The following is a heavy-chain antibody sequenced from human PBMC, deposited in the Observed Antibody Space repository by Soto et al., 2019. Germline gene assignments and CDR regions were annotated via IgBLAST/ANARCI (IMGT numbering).Heavy chain of an antibody. J-gene: IGHJ4*02. CDR2: ISSSSSYI. V-gene: IGHV3-21*01. CDR3: ARSAAAGTNVY. D-gene: IGHD6-13*01. Sequence: EVQLVESGGGLVKPGGSLRLSCAASGFTFSSYSMNWVRQAPEKGLEWVSSISSSSSYIYYADSVKGRFTISRDNAKNSLYLQMNSLRAEDRAVYYCARSAAAGTNVYWGQGTLVNVSS. CDR1: GFTFSSYS.